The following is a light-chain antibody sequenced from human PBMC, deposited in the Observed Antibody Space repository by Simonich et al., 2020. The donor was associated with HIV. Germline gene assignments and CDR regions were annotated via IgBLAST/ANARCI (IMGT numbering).Light chain of an antibody. CDR2: LNSDVSH. CDR1: SGHSSYA. J-gene: IGLJ3*02. CDR3: QTWGTGIQV. V-gene: IGLV4-69*01. Sequence: QLVLTQSPSASASLGASVKLTCTLSSGHSSYAIAWHQQQPAKGPRYLMRLNSDVSHSKGAGIRDRCSGSRSGAARYLTISSLQSEDEADYYCQTWGTGIQVFGGGTKLTVL.